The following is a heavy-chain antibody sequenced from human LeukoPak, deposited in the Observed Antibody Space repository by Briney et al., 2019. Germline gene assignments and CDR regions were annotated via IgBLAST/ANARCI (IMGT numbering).Heavy chain of an antibody. CDR3: ARLSPGAQWYFDL. V-gene: IGHV4-39*01. CDR1: GGSISSSSYY. CDR2: IYYSGST. Sequence: PSETLSLTCTVSGGSISSSSYYWGWIRQPPGKGLEWIGSIYYSGSTYYNPSLKSRATISVDTSKNQFSLKLSSVTAADTAVYYCARLSPGAQWYFDLWGRGTLVTVSS. J-gene: IGHJ2*01. D-gene: IGHD3-10*01.